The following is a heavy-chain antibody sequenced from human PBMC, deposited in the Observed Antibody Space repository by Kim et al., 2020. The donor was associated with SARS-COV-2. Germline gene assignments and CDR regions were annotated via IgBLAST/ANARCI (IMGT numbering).Heavy chain of an antibody. Sequence: SETLSLTCTVSGGSISSYYWSWIRQPPGKGLEWIGYIYYSGSTNYNPSLKSRVTISVDTSKNQFSLKLSSVTAADTAVYYCARAGIAAAGEYYYYGMDVWGQGTTVTVSS. V-gene: IGHV4-59*01. CDR1: GGSISSYY. CDR3: ARAGIAAAGEYYYYGMDV. D-gene: IGHD6-13*01. J-gene: IGHJ6*02. CDR2: IYYSGST.